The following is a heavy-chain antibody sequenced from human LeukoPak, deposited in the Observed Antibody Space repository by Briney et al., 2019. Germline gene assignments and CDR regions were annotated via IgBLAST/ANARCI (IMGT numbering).Heavy chain of an antibody. CDR1: GFTFSSYA. V-gene: IGHV3-23*01. CDR3: AKLSGSSGRNAFDI. Sequence: TGGSLRLSCAASGFTFSSYAMSWVRQAPGKGLEWVSAISGSGGSTYYADSVEGRFTISRDNSKNTLYLQMNSLRAEDTAVYYCAKLSGSSGRNAFDIWGQGTMVTVSS. J-gene: IGHJ3*02. D-gene: IGHD3-22*01. CDR2: ISGSGGST.